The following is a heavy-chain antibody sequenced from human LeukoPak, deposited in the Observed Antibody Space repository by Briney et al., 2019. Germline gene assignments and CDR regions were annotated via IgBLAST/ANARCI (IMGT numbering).Heavy chain of an antibody. J-gene: IGHJ4*02. D-gene: IGHD3-22*01. CDR1: GYSISSGYY. V-gene: IGHV4-38-2*02. CDR3: ARDRPHGGSGYFFDY. CDR2: IYHSGST. Sequence: SETLSLTCAASGYSISSGYYWGWIRQPPGKGLEWIGSIYHSGSTYYNPSLKSRVTISVDTSKNQFSLKLSPVTAADTAVYYCARDRPHGGSGYFFDYWGQGTLVTVSS.